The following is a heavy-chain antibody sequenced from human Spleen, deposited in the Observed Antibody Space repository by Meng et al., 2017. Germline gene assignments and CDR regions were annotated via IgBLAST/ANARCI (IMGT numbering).Heavy chain of an antibody. D-gene: IGHD6-13*01. J-gene: IGHJ4*02. CDR3: ARDKDISAAGKLSGDY. Sequence: ASVKVSCKASGYTFSSYAISWVRQAPGQGLEWMGWISADNGNTKNAQKLQGRVVMTTDTSTGTAYMELRSLTSDDTAVYYCARDKDISAAGKLSGDYWGQGTLVTVSS. CDR2: ISADNGNT. V-gene: IGHV1-18*01. CDR1: GYTFSSYA.